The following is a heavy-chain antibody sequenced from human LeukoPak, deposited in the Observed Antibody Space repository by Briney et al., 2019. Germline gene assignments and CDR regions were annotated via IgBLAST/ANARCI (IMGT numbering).Heavy chain of an antibody. CDR3: VRDRPHNWFDP. Sequence: SSVTVSCKASRYTFSGYHIHWVRQAPGRGLEWMGLIKPDSGDTNYAQNLRGRVTMTRDTSITTAYMELNRLTSDDTAVYYCVRDRPHNWFDPWGQGTLVTVSS. V-gene: IGHV1-2*02. CDR2: IKPDSGDT. J-gene: IGHJ5*02. CDR1: RYTFSGYH.